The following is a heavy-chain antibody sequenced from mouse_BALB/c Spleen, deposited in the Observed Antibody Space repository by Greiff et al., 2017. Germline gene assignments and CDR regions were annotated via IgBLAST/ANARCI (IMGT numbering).Heavy chain of an antibody. V-gene: IGHV1-18*01. CDR3: ARGYYGSSSNYFDY. D-gene: IGHD1-1*01. CDR1: GYTFNVYN. CDR2: INPNNCGT. Sequence: EVQLQQSGPELVKPGASVKIPCKASGYTFNVYNMDWVKQSHGKSLEWIGDINPNNCGTIYNQKFKGKATLTVDQSSSTAYMELRSLTSEDTAIYYYARGYYGSSSNYFDYWGQGTTLTVSS. J-gene: IGHJ2*01.